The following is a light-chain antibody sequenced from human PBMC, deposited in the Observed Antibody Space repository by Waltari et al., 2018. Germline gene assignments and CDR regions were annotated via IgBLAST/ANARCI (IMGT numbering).Light chain of an antibody. Sequence: VLMTQSPPTLSLSPGDKATLSCRTSQIINSNLAWYQQTPGQAPRLLIYGAFTRATGVPGRFSGSGSGTDFTLTIAGLRSEDFAVYYCQQYDKWPPITFGQGTRLEIK. V-gene: IGKV3-15*01. CDR1: QIINSN. CDR3: QQYDKWPPIT. J-gene: IGKJ5*01. CDR2: GAF.